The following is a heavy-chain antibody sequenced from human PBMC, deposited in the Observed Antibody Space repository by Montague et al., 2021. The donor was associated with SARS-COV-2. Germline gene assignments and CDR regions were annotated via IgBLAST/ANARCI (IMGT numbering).Heavy chain of an antibody. D-gene: IGHD3-22*01. CDR2: ISSSGSTI. J-gene: IGHJ4*02. Sequence: SLRLSCAASGFTFSSYEMNWVRRAPGKGLEWVSYISSSGSTIYYADSVKGRFTISRDNAKNSLYLQMNSLRAEDTAVYYCARDDYYDSSGYPFDYWGQGTLFTCSA. CDR3: ARDDYYDSSGYPFDY. V-gene: IGHV3-48*03. CDR1: GFTFSSYE.